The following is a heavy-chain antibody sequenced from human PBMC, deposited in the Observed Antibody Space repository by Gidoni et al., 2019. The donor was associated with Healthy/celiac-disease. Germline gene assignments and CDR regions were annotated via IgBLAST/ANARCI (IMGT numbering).Heavy chain of an antibody. CDR1: GFTFSSYG. CDR2: ISYDGSNK. J-gene: IGHJ4*02. V-gene: IGHV3-30*18. D-gene: IGHD3-22*01. Sequence: QVQLVESGGGVVQPGRSLRLSCAASGFTFSSYGMPWVRQAPGKGLEWVAVISYDGSNKYYADSVKGRFTISRDNSKNTLYLQMNSLRAEDTAVYYCAKDLTRIYYYDSSGYRGGFVYWGQGTLVTVSS. CDR3: AKDLTRIYYYDSSGYRGGFVY.